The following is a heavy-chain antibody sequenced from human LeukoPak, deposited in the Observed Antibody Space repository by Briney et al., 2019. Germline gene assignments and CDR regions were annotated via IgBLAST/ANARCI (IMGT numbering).Heavy chain of an antibody. J-gene: IGHJ4*02. CDR1: GYTFTNYA. V-gene: IGHV7-4-1*02. Sequence: PVASVKVSCKASGYTFTNYAMNWVRQAPGQGLEWMAWINTNTGNPTYAQGFTGRFVVSLDTSVSTAYLQISSLKAEDTAVYYCARVVGCGGDCYSGISDYWGQGTLVTVSS. CDR3: ARVVGCGGDCYSGISDY. CDR2: INTNTGNP. D-gene: IGHD2-21*02.